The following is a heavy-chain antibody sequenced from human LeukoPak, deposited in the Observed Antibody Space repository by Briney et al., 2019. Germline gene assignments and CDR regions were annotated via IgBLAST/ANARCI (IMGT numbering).Heavy chain of an antibody. CDR3: ARDRWLQPRQPFDP. V-gene: IGHV4-39*01. Sequence: PSETLSLTCTVSGGSISSSSYYWGWIRQPPGKGLEWIGSICYSGSTYYNPSLKSRVTISVDTSKNQFSLKLSSVTAADTAVYYCARDRWLQPRQPFDPWGQGTLVTVSS. J-gene: IGHJ5*02. CDR1: GGSISSSSYY. CDR2: ICYSGST. D-gene: IGHD5-24*01.